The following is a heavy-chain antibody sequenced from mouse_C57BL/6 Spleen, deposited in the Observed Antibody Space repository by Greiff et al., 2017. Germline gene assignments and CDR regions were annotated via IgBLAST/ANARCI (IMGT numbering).Heavy chain of an antibody. CDR2: ISSGGSYT. CDR1: GFTFSSYG. D-gene: IGHD1-1*01. CDR3: ARQCCYGSSWYMDV. J-gene: IGHJ1*03. Sequence: DVKLVESGGDLVKPGGSLKLSCAASGFTFSSYGMSWVRQTPDKRLEWVATISSGGSYTYYPDSVKGRSTISGDNSKNTLYMQLRSLKSEDTAMYYCARQCCYGSSWYMDVWGTGTTVTVSS. V-gene: IGHV5-6*02.